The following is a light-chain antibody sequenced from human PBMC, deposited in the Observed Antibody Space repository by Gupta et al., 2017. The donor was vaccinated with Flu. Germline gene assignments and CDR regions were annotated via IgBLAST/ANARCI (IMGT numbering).Light chain of an antibody. CDR3: QQRSDGPPMFN. Sequence: EIVLTQSPATLSLSPGERATLSCRASQSVSNYLAWYQQKPGQAPSLLIYDASDRATGVPARFSGSGSGTDFTLTISSLEPEDFAVYYCQQRSDGPPMFNFGQGTKLEIK. CDR2: DAS. V-gene: IGKV3-11*01. CDR1: QSVSNY. J-gene: IGKJ2*01.